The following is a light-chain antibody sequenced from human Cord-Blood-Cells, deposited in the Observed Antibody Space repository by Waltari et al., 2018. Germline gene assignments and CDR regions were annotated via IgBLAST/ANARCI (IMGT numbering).Light chain of an antibody. CDR2: EGS. CDR3: CSYAGSVV. CDR1: SSDVGSYNL. Sequence: QSALTQPASVSGSPGQSITISCTGTSSDVGSYNLVSWDHQHPGKAPKLMIYEGSKRPSGVSNRFSGSKSGNTASLTISGLRAEDEADYYCCSYAGSVVFGGGTKLTVL. V-gene: IGLV2-23*01. J-gene: IGLJ2*01.